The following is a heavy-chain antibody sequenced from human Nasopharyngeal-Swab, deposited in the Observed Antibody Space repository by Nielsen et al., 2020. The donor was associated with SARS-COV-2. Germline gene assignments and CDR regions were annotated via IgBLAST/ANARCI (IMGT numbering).Heavy chain of an antibody. CDR1: GFTVSSNY. CDR2: IYSGGST. V-gene: IGHV3-53*04. J-gene: IGHJ3*02. D-gene: IGHD6-19*01. Sequence: GESLKISCAASGFTVSSNYMSWVRQAPGKGLEWGSVIYSGGSTYYADSVKGRFTISRHNSKNTLYLQMNSLRAEDTAVYYCARAYSSGWYARGVGAFDIWGQGTMVTVSS. CDR3: ARAYSSGWYARGVGAFDI.